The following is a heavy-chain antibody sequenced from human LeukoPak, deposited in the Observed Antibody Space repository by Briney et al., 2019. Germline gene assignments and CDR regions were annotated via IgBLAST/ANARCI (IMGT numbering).Heavy chain of an antibody. CDR3: SGRYGPGPV. J-gene: IGHJ4*02. D-gene: IGHD3-10*01. CDR1: GYTFAAHH. V-gene: IGHV1-2*02. CDR2: ILPDGRDT. Sequence: ASVKVSCKASGYTFAAHHIHWVRQAPGQGLEWLGWILPDGRDTKYSQKFQDRMTLTTDTSTNSAYMELSRLIPDDTAVYYCSGRYGPGPVWGQGTLTSASP.